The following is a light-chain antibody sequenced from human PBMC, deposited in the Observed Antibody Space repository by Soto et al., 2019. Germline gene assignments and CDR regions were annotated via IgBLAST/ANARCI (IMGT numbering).Light chain of an antibody. CDR1: SSDVGGYNY. CDR2: EVY. CDR3: SAYAGSSTWV. V-gene: IGLV2-8*01. Sequence: QSAPTQPPSASGSPGQSVTFSCTGTSSDVGGYNYVSWYQQYPGKAPKLMIYEVYKRHSGVPDRFSGSKSGNTASLTVSRLQPEDEADYYCSAYAGSSTWVFGGGTQLTVL. J-gene: IGLJ2*01.